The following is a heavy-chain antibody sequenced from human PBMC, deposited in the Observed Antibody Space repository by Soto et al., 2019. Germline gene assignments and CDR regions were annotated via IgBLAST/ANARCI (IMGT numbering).Heavy chain of an antibody. D-gene: IGHD3-10*01. V-gene: IGHV4-59*01. J-gene: IGHJ4*02. CDR1: GGSISSYY. CDR2: IYYSGST. CDR3: ARVAHYYGSGSTPTSHFDY. Sequence: SETLSLTCTVSGGSISSYYWSWIRQPPGKGLEWIGYIYYSGSTNYNPSLKSRVTISVDTSKNQFSLKLSSVTTADTAVYYGARVAHYYGSGSTPTSHFDYWGQGTLVTVSS.